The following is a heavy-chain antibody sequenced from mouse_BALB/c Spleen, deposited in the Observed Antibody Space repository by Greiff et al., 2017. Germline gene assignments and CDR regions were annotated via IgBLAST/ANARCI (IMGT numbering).Heavy chain of an antibody. CDR1: GYTFTSYV. Sequence: VHVKQSGPELVKPGASVKMSCKASGYTFTSYVMHWVKQKPGQGLEWIGYINPYNDGTKYNEKFKGKATLTSDKSSSTAYMELSSLTSEDSAVYYCASPYYGIAMDYWGQGTSVTVSS. CDR2: INPYNDGT. D-gene: IGHD1-1*01. V-gene: IGHV1-14*01. CDR3: ASPYYGIAMDY. J-gene: IGHJ4*01.